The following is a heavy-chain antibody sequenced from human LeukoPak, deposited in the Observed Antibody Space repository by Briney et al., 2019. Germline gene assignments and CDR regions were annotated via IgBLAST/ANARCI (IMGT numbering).Heavy chain of an antibody. Sequence: PGGSLRLSCAASGFTFSSYGMHWVRQAPGKGLEWVAVISYDGSNKYYADSVKGRFTISRDNSKNTLYLQMNSLRAEDTAVYYCAKEEAEYYYDSSGYYPPGYWGQGTLVTVSS. D-gene: IGHD3-22*01. CDR2: ISYDGSNK. CDR3: AKEEAEYYYDSSGYYPPGY. V-gene: IGHV3-30*18. CDR1: GFTFSSYG. J-gene: IGHJ4*02.